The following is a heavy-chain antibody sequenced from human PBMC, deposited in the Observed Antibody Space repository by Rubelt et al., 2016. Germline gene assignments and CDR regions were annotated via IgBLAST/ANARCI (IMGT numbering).Heavy chain of an antibody. V-gene: IGHV1-69*04. J-gene: IGHJ4*02. CDR1: GGTFSSYA. CDR2: IIPILGIA. Sequence: GAEVKKPGSSVKVSCKASGGTFSSYAISWVRQAPGQGLEWMGRIIPILGIANYAQKFQGRVTITADKSTSTAYMELSSLRSEDTAVYYCARDLYVNSGVAGTFDYWGQGTLVTVSS. CDR3: ARDLYVNSGVAGTFDY. D-gene: IGHD6-19*01.